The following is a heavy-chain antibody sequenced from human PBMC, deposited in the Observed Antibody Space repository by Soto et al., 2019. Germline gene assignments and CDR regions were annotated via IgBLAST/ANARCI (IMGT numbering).Heavy chain of an antibody. Sequence: QITLKESGPTLVKPTQTLTLTCTFSGFSLTSTAVGVNWIRQPPGKALEWLALIYWDDNNQYNPSLKSRLTVTKHTSKNQVVLTMTNMDPVDTATYYCAHGSGWLSDYWGQGTLVNVSS. CDR2: IYWDDNN. V-gene: IGHV2-5*02. CDR3: AHGSGWLSDY. D-gene: IGHD6-19*01. CDR1: GFSLTSTAVG. J-gene: IGHJ4*02.